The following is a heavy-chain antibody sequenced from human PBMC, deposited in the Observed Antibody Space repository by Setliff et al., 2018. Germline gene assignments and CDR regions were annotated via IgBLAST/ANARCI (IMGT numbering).Heavy chain of an antibody. J-gene: IGHJ6*02. CDR3: ARDSVTLGQLERRGGWRYYGMDV. V-gene: IGHV1-69*06. CDR1: GGTFSGYA. CDR2: ITPIFETA. D-gene: IGHD1-1*01. Sequence: GASVKVSCKASGGTFSGYAFSWVRQAPGEGLEWMGGITPIFETAHYAEKFQDRVTITADKSTSTVHMEVSSLTSEDTAVYFCARDSVTLGQLERRGGWRYYGMDVWGQGSRVTVS.